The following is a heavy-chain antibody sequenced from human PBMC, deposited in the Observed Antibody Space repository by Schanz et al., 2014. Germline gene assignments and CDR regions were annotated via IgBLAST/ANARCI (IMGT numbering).Heavy chain of an antibody. CDR3: ARDMTSMGESGFYYYGMDV. CDR2: ISGSGGST. D-gene: IGHD1-26*01. V-gene: IGHV3-23*04. CDR1: GFPFNEYG. J-gene: IGHJ6*02. Sequence: EVQLVESGGGLVQPGRSLRLSCAASGFPFNEYGMLWVRQAPGKGLEWVSGISGSGGSTYDADPVKGRFTISRDNSKNTVYLQVNSLRAEDTAVYYCARDMTSMGESGFYYYGMDVWGQGTTATVSS.